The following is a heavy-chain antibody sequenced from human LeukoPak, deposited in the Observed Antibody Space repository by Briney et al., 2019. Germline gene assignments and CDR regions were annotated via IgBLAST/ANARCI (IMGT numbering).Heavy chain of an antibody. CDR3: ARDLVDIVATSYYYMDV. V-gene: IGHV1-18*01. D-gene: IGHD5-12*01. J-gene: IGHJ6*03. Sequence: ASVKVSCKASGYTFTSYGISWVRQAPGQGLEWMGWISAYNGNTNYAQKLQGRVTMTTDTSTSTAYMELRSLRSDDTAVYYCARDLVDIVATSYYYMDVWGKGTTVTVSS. CDR1: GYTFTSYG. CDR2: ISAYNGNT.